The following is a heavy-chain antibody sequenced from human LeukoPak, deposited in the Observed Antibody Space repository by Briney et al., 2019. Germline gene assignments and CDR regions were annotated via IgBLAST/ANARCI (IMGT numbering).Heavy chain of an antibody. D-gene: IGHD5-24*01. V-gene: IGHV3-48*01. CDR1: GFSFSTYT. J-gene: IGHJ3*02. CDR2: ISSGSTTI. Sequence: GGSLRLSCAASGFSFSTYTMNWVRQAPGKGLEWVSYISSGSTTIYYADSVKGRFTISRDNAKNSLYLQMISLRAEDTAVYYCARDPPVGYTDAFDTWGQGTMVTVSS. CDR3: ARDPPVGYTDAFDT.